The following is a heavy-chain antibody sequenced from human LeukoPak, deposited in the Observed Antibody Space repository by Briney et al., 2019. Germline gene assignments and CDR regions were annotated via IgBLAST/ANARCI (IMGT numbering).Heavy chain of an antibody. D-gene: IGHD6-19*01. J-gene: IGHJ4*02. Sequence: PGGSLRLSCVASGFTFSSYGMTWVRQAPGKGPEWVSVISSSAGSTYYADSVKGRFTISRDNSKNTLYLQMNSLRAEDTAVYYCAKQGATAVAAGGDFDYWGQGTLVTVSS. V-gene: IGHV3-23*01. CDR1: GFTFSSYG. CDR2: ISSSAGST. CDR3: AKQGATAVAAGGDFDY.